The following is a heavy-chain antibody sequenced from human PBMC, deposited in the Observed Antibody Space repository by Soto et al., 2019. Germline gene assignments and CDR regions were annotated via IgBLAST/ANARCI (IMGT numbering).Heavy chain of an antibody. J-gene: IGHJ4*02. CDR1: GYTFTSYY. CDR3: ARGGVGCSSTSCYTYSSSCDY. V-gene: IGHV1-46*01. CDR2: INPSGGST. Sequence: QVQLVQSGAEVKKPGASVKVSCKASGYTFTSYYMHWVRQAPGQGLEWMGIINPSGGSTSYAQKFQGRVTMTRETSTSTVYMELSRLRSEDAAVYYCARGGVGCSSTSCYTYSSSCDYWGQGTLVTVSS. D-gene: IGHD2-2*02.